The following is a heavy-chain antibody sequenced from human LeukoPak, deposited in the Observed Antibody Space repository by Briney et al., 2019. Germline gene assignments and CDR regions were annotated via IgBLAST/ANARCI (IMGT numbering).Heavy chain of an antibody. Sequence: SETLSLTCTVSGASISGYYWSWIRQPPGKGLEWIGYIYNSVNDYNPSLKGRVIISSDPSKNQFSLRLSSMTAADTAVYYCAILPTVWGQGTLVTVSS. CDR3: AILPTV. V-gene: IGHV4-59*01. J-gene: IGHJ4*02. CDR2: IYNSVN. D-gene: IGHD1-14*01. CDR1: GASISGYY.